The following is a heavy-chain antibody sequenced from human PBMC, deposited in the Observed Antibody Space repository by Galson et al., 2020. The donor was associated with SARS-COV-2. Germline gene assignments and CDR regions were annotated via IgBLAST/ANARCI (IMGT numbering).Heavy chain of an antibody. J-gene: IGHJ4*02. CDR3: AGSHKNFWYSFDY. CDR1: GFIFSDYY. V-gene: IGHV3-11*03. Sequence: KIGESLKISCATSGFIFSDYYMTWIRQAPGKGLEWVSYFSPTSDYTNYADSVRGRFTVSRDTTKNSLFLQMNSLRADDTATYYCAGSHKNFWYSFDYWGQGALVTVSS. D-gene: IGHD2-21*02. CDR2: FSPTSDYT.